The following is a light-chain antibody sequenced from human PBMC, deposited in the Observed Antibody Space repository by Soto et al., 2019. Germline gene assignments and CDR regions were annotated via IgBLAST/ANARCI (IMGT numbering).Light chain of an antibody. CDR1: SSDVGSYNY. J-gene: IGLJ2*01. V-gene: IGLV2-14*01. Sequence: QSVLTQPASVSGSPGQSITISCTGTSSDVGSYNYVSWCQQYPGKAPKLMIYDVSNRPSGVSYRFSGSKSGNTASLTISGLQAEDEADYYCSSYTTSSTHVVFGGGTKVTVL. CDR3: SSYTTSSTHVV. CDR2: DVS.